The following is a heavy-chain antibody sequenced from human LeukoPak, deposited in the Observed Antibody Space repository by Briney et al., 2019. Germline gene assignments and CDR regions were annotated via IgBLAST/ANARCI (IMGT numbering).Heavy chain of an antibody. J-gene: IGHJ6*03. CDR3: GATHSGLQSPIYYYYYMDV. Sequence: SETLSLTCTVSGGSISSSSYYWGWIRQPPGKGLEWIGSIYYSGSTCYNPSLKSRVTISVDTSKNQFSLKLSSVTAADTAVYYCGATHSGLQSPIYYYYYMDVWGKGTTVTVSS. D-gene: IGHD4-11*01. CDR2: IYYSGST. V-gene: IGHV4-39*01. CDR1: GGSISSSSYY.